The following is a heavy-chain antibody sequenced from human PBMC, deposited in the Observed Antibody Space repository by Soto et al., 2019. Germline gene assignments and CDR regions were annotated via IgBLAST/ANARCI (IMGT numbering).Heavy chain of an antibody. CDR3: ASHGLGYCSSTSCLRGYYYGMDV. CDR2: IIPIFGTA. V-gene: IGHV1-69*01. J-gene: IGHJ6*02. Sequence: QVQLVQSGAEVKKPGSSVKVSCKASGGTFSSYAISWVRQAPGQGLEWMGGIIPIFGTANYAQKFQGRVTITADESTSTAYIELSSLRSEDTAVYYCASHGLGYCSSTSCLRGYYYGMDVWGQGTTVTVSS. CDR1: GGTFSSYA. D-gene: IGHD2-2*01.